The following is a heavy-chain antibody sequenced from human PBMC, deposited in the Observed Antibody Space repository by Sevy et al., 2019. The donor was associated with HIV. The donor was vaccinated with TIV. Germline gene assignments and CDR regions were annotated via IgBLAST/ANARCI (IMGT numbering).Heavy chain of an antibody. D-gene: IGHD2-2*01. V-gene: IGHV4-39*01. Sequence: SETLSLTCTVSGGSISSSSYYWGWIRQPPGKGLEWIGTIYNSGTTYYNPSLKSRVTISVDMPKNQVSLKLRSVTAADTAEYYCARHAPETSDLYVYVDYWGQGALVTVSS. CDR3: ARHAPETSDLYVYVDY. CDR2: IYNSGTT. J-gene: IGHJ4*02. CDR1: GGSISSSSYY.